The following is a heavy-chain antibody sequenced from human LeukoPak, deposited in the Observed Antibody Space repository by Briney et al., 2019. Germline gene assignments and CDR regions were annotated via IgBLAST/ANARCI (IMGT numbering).Heavy chain of an antibody. CDR3: ASASTVVTRGKAFDI. D-gene: IGHD4-23*01. Sequence: GGSLRLSCAASGFTFSSYAMSWVRQAPGKGLEWVSAISGSGGSTYYADSVKGRFTISRDNSKNTLYLQMNSLRAEDTAVYYCASASTVVTRGKAFDIWGQGTMVTVSS. V-gene: IGHV3-23*01. J-gene: IGHJ3*02. CDR1: GFTFSSYA. CDR2: ISGSGGST.